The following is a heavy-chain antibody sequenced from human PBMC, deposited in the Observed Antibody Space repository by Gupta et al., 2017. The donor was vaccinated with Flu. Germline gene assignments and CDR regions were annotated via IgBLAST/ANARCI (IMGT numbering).Heavy chain of an antibody. CDR2: IYPGDSDT. CDR1: GYSFTSYW. J-gene: IGHJ4*02. D-gene: IGHD1-26*01. CDR3: ARIIPQTSGSYYTNYFDY. Sequence: EVQLVQSGAEVNKPGESLKISYKGSGYSFTSYWIGWVRQMPGKGLEWMGIIYPGDSDTRDSPSFQGQVTISADKSISTAYLQWSSLKASDTAMYYCARIIPQTSGSYYTNYFDYWGQGTLVTVSS. V-gene: IGHV5-51*03.